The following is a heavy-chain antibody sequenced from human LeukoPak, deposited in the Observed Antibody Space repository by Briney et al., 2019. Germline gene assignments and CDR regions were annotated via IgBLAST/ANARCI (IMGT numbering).Heavy chain of an antibody. V-gene: IGHV3-21*01. Sequence: GGSLRLSCAASGSTFSSYSMNWVRQAPGKGLEWVSSISSSSSYIYYADSVKGRFTISRDNAKNSLYLQMNSLRAEDTAVYYCARGYCSSTSCLGGKNWFDPWGQGTLVTVSS. CDR2: ISSSSSYI. CDR3: ARGYCSSTSCLGGKNWFDP. D-gene: IGHD2-2*01. CDR1: GSTFSSYS. J-gene: IGHJ5*02.